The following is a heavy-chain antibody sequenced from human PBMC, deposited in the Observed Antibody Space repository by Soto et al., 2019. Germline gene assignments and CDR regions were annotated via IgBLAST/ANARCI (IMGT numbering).Heavy chain of an antibody. J-gene: IGHJ6*02. V-gene: IGHV4-39*01. D-gene: IGHD2-15*01. CDR2: IYFACST. Sequence: SETLSLTCTVSGGSISSTXXSWGWVRQPPGKGLEWLGSIYFACSTFHNPALKSRATISVDTSRNQFSLRLTTVTASDTAVYYCARLVFHCLRGSCDDYXFYGLDVWGQGTTVTVSS. CDR3: ARLVFHCLRGSCDDYXFYGLDV. CDR1: GGSISSTXXS.